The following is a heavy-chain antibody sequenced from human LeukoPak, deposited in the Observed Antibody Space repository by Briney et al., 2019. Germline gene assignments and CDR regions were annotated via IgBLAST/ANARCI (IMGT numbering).Heavy chain of an antibody. Sequence: GESLKISCKGSGYSFTTYWIGWVRQMPAKGLEWMGIVYPSDSYTNYSPSFQGHVTISADKSISTAYLQWSTLKASDPAMYYCARQDGSAFLDYWAQGTLVTVSS. D-gene: IGHD3-10*01. CDR2: VYPSDSYT. V-gene: IGHV5-51*01. CDR1: GYSFTTYW. J-gene: IGHJ4*02. CDR3: ARQDGSAFLDY.